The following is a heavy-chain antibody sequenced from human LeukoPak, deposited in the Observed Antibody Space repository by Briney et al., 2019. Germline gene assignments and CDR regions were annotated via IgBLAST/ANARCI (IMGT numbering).Heavy chain of an antibody. Sequence: ASVKVCCKVSGYTLTELSMHWVRQAPGKGLEWMGGFDPEDGETIYAQKFQGRVTMTRDMSTSTVYMELSSLRSEDTAVYYCARDQEHCTNGVCDYWGQGTLVTVSS. CDR3: ARDQEHCTNGVCDY. V-gene: IGHV1-24*01. CDR2: FDPEDGET. CDR1: GYTLTELS. J-gene: IGHJ4*02. D-gene: IGHD2-8*01.